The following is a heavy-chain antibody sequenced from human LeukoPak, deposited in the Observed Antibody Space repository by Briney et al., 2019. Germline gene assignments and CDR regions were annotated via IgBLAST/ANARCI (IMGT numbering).Heavy chain of an antibody. Sequence: PGGSLRLSCAASGFSLDDYAMHWVRQAPGKGLEWVSGISWNSGSIGYADSVKGRFTISRDNSKNTLYLQMNSLRAEDTAVYYCARIVYYYDSSGYWIDAFDIWGQGTMVTVSS. CDR3: ARIVYYYDSSGYWIDAFDI. J-gene: IGHJ3*02. V-gene: IGHV3-9*01. CDR2: ISWNSGSI. D-gene: IGHD3-22*01. CDR1: GFSLDDYA.